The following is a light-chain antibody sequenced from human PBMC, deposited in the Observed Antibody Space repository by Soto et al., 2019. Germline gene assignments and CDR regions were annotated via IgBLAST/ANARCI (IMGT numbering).Light chain of an antibody. CDR3: QSYDSSINWV. CDR2: EDN. CDR1: SGSIASTY. J-gene: IGLJ3*02. V-gene: IGLV6-57*04. Sequence: NFMLTQPHSVSESPGKTVTISCTRSSGSIASTYVQWYQQRPGSAPTTVIYEDNQRPSGVPDRFSGSIDSSSNSASLTISGLKTEDDADYYCQSYDSSINWVFGGGTKVTVL.